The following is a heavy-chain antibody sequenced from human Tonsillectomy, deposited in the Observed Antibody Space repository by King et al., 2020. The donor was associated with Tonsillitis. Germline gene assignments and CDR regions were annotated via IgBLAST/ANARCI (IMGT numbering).Heavy chain of an antibody. CDR3: ARGANDCSGGSCYSDYYYYGMDV. Sequence: VQLPQWGAGLLKPSETLSLTCAVYGGSFSGYYWSWIRQPPGKGLEWIGEINHSGSTNYNPSLKSRVTISVDTYKNQFSLKLSSVTAADAAVYYCARGANDCSGGSCYSDYYYYGMDVWGQGTTVTVSS. V-gene: IGHV4-34*01. CDR2: INHSGST. D-gene: IGHD2-15*01. J-gene: IGHJ6*02. CDR1: GGSFSGYY.